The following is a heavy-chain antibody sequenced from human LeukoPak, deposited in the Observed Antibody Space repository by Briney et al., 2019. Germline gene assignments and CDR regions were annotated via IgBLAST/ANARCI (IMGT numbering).Heavy chain of an antibody. CDR1: GGSISSSNW. CDR2: IYHSGST. J-gene: IGHJ4*02. Sequence: SGTLSLTCAVSGGSISSSNWWSWVRQPPGKGLEWIGEIYHSGSTNYNPSLKSRVTISVDKSKNQFSLKLSSVTAADTAVYYCARAGRGFSYGNMDSWGQGTLVTVSS. D-gene: IGHD5-18*01. CDR3: ARAGRGFSYGNMDS. V-gene: IGHV4-4*02.